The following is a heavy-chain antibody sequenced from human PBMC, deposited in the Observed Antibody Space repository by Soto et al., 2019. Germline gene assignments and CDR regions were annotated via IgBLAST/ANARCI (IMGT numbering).Heavy chain of an antibody. CDR1: GFTFSSYE. V-gene: IGHV3-48*03. Sequence: GGSLRLSCAASGFTFSSYEMNWVRQAPGKGLEWVSYISSSGSTIYYADSVKGRFTISRDNAKNSLYLQMNSLRAEHTAVYYCARFSTGYPEYYFDYWGQGTLVTVSS. J-gene: IGHJ4*02. D-gene: IGHD3-22*01. CDR3: ARFSTGYPEYYFDY. CDR2: ISSSGSTI.